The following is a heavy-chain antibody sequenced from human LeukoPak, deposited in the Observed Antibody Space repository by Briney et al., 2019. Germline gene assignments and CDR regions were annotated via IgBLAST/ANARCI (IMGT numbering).Heavy chain of an antibody. CDR1: GFTFSSYS. CDR3: ASGYSSGWYVEYFDY. D-gene: IGHD6-19*01. Sequence: PGGSLRLSCAASGFTFSSYSMNWVRQAPGKGLEWVSSISSSSSYIYYADSVKGRFTISRDNAKNSLYLQMNSLRAEDTAVYYCASGYSSGWYVEYFDYWGQGTLVTVSS. V-gene: IGHV3-21*01. J-gene: IGHJ4*02. CDR2: ISSSSSYI.